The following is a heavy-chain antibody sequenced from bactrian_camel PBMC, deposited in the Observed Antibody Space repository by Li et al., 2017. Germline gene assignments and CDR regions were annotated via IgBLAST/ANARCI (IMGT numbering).Heavy chain of an antibody. CDR1: GFTFSSYW. Sequence: HVQLVESGGGLVQFGGSLRLSCAASGFTFSSYWMYWVRQDPGKGLEWVSTVVSGGGITYYADSVRGRFTISQDNARNTVYMQLNILQADDTGVYYCAAHLGKCLRVGARYRRNYWGQGTQVTVS. CDR3: AAHLGKCLRVGARYRRNY. CDR2: VVSGGGIT. J-gene: IGHJ4*01. D-gene: IGHD5*01. V-gene: IGHV3S1*01.